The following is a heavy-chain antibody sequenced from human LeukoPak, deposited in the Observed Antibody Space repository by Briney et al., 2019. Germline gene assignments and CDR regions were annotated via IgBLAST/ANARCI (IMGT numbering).Heavy chain of an antibody. D-gene: IGHD1-26*01. CDR2: IISDGSST. CDR3: PSQTVVGATDY. J-gene: IGHJ4*02. CDR1: VFTFSSYW. V-gene: IGHV3-74*01. Sequence: QPRGSLRLSCAASVFTFSSYWMHWVRQAPEKGLVWVSRIISDGSSTTYADSVEGRFTISIDKAKNTLYLQKNSLCGDDTAVYYCPSQTVVGATDYWGQGTLVAVSS.